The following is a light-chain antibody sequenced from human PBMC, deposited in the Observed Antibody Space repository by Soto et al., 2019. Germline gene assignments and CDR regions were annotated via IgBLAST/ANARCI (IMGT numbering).Light chain of an antibody. J-gene: IGLJ3*02. CDR1: SSDVGGYNY. Sequence: QSALTQPASVSGSPGQSITISCTGTSSDVGGYNYVSWYQQHPGKAPKLMMYDVSNRPSGVSNRFSGSKSGNPASLTISGLQAEDEAGYYCRSSTNSITLGVFGGGTKVTVL. CDR2: DVS. CDR3: RSSTNSITLGV. V-gene: IGLV2-14*01.